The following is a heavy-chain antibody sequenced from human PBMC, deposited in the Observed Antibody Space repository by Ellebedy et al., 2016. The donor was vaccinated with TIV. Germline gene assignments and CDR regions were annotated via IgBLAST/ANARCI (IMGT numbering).Heavy chain of an antibody. CDR1: GGTFRNDP. CDR3: AGGEDV. Sequence: SVKVSXXASGGTFRNDPISWVRQAPGQGLEWMGGIIPSYGTPNYAQKFQGRVSITADQSTNTAYMELISLTPEDTAIYYCAGGEDVWGPGTTVTVSS. V-gene: IGHV1-69*13. J-gene: IGHJ6*02. CDR2: IIPSYGTP.